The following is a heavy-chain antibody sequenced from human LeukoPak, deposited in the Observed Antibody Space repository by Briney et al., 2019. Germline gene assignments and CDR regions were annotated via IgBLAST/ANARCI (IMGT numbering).Heavy chain of an antibody. J-gene: IGHJ5*02. CDR2: IYYSGST. V-gene: IGHV4-59*01. CDR1: GGSISSYY. D-gene: IGHD6-6*01. Sequence: SETLSLTCTVSGGSISSYYWSWIRQPPGKGLEWIGYIYYSGSTNYNPSLKSRVTISVDTSKNQFSLKLSSVTAADTAVYYCARSSSFHWFDPWGQGTLVTVSS. CDR3: ARSSSFHWFDP.